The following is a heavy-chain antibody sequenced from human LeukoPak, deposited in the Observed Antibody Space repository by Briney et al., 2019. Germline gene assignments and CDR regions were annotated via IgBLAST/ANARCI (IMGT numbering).Heavy chain of an antibody. CDR2: ISGSGGST. CDR3: AKPLLRDTRKGYCSSTSCLGAYYFDY. CDR1: GFTFSSYA. D-gene: IGHD2-2*01. J-gene: IGHJ4*02. Sequence: GGSLRLSCAASGFTFSSYAMSWVRQAPGKGLEWVSAISGSGGSTYYADSVKGRFTISRDNSKNTLYLQMNSLRAEDTAVYYCAKPLLRDTRKGYCSSTSCLGAYYFDYWGQGTLVTVSS. V-gene: IGHV3-23*01.